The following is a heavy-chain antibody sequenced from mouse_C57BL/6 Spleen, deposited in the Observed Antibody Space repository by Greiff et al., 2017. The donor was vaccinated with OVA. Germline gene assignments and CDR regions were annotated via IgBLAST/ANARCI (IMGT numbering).Heavy chain of an antibody. J-gene: IGHJ4*01. CDR3: ARRDYDYDEGYAMDY. D-gene: IGHD2-4*01. CDR1: GFTFSDYG. V-gene: IGHV5-17*01. Sequence: EVQRVESGGGLVKPGGSLKLSCAASGFTFSDYGMHWVRQAPEKGLEWVAYISSGSSTIYYADTVKGRFTISRDNAKNTLFLQMTSLRSEDTAMYYCARRDYDYDEGYAMDYWGQGTSVTVSS. CDR2: ISSGSSTI.